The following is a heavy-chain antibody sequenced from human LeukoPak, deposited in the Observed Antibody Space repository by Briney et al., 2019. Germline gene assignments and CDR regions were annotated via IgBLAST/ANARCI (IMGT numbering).Heavy chain of an antibody. CDR1: GGSISSYY. CDR3: ARASSSGWYAGAFDI. J-gene: IGHJ3*02. CDR2: IYYSGST. D-gene: IGHD6-19*01. Sequence: SETLSLTCTVSGGSISSYYWSWIRQPPGKGLEWIGYIYYSGSTNYNPSLKSRVTIPVDTSKNQFSLKLSSVTAADTAVYYCARASSSGWYAGAFDIWGQGTMVTVSS. V-gene: IGHV4-59*01.